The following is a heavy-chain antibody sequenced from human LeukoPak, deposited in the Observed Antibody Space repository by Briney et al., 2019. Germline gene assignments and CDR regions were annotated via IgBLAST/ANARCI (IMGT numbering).Heavy chain of an antibody. V-gene: IGHV1-69*13. Sequence: GASVKVSCKASGGTFISYAISWVRQAPGQGLEWMGGIIPIFGTANYAQKFQGRVTITADESTSTAYMELSSLRSEDTAVYYCAREGVYRSMGTWGQGTLVTVSS. CDR1: GGTFISYA. CDR2: IIPIFGTA. D-gene: IGHD2-8*01. CDR3: AREGVYRSMGT. J-gene: IGHJ5*02.